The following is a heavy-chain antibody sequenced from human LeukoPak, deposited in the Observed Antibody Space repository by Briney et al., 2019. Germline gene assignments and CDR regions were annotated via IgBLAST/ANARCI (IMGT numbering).Heavy chain of an antibody. D-gene: IGHD6-13*01. Sequence: SVKVSCKASGGTFSSYAISWVRQAPGQGLEWMGRIIPILGIANYAQKFQGRVTITADKSTSTAYMELSSLRSEDTAVYYCAAYSDRNIAAAGTVFDYWGQGTLVSVS. V-gene: IGHV1-69*04. CDR1: GGTFSSYA. J-gene: IGHJ4*02. CDR3: AAYSDRNIAAAGTVFDY. CDR2: IIPILGIA.